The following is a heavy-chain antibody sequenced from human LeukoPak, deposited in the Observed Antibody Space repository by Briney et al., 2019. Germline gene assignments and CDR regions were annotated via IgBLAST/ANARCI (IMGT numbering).Heavy chain of an antibody. V-gene: IGHV3-7*01. D-gene: IGHD6-19*01. J-gene: IGHJ2*01. CDR2: IKQDGSEK. CDR1: GFTFSSYW. CDR3: ATRSSYSSGWYAGYFDL. Sequence: PGGSLRLSCAASGFTFSSYWMSWVRQAPGKGLEWVANIKQDGSEKYYVDSVKGRFTISGDNAKNSLYLQMNSLRAEDTAVYYCATRSSYSSGWYAGYFDLWGRGTLVTVSS.